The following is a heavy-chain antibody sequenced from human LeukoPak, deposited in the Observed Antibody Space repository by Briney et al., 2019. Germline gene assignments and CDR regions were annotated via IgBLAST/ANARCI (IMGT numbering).Heavy chain of an antibody. CDR2: INTDNDNT. CDR1: GYTFNTYG. D-gene: IGHD3-10*01. J-gene: IGHJ6*02. V-gene: IGHV1-18*01. CDR3: ARVPWYYGSGTPKFWGYYGMDV. Sequence: ASVNVSCKASGYTFNTYGITWVRQAPGQGLEWMGWINTDNDNTNYAQNLQGRVSMTTDTSTTTAYMELRSLRSDDTAVYYCARVPWYYGSGTPKFWGYYGMDVWGQGTTVTVSS.